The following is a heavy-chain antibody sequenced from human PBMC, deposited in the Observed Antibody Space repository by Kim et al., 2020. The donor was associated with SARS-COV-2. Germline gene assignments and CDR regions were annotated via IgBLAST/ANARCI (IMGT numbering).Heavy chain of an antibody. D-gene: IGHD3-22*01. CDR3: ARLYCSGYHCFVYY. CDR1: GYTFSTYW. J-gene: IGHJ4*02. V-gene: IGHV5-51*01. CDR2: VLPSDSTT. Sequence: GESLKISCKGSGYTFSTYWIAWVRQMPGKGLEWMGIVLPSDSTTKYSPSFQGQVTMSADTSITTAYLQWSSLKPSDTAMYYCARLYCSGYHCFVYYWGQGTQVTVSS.